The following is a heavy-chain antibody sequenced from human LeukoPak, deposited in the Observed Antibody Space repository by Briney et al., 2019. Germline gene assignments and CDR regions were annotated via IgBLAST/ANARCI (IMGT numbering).Heavy chain of an antibody. CDR1: GYTFTSYG. Sequence: GASVKVSCKASGYTFTSYGISWVRQAPGQGLEWMGWISAYNGNTNYAQKFQGRVTITADESTSTAYMELSSLRSEDTAVYYCASTGSSGGSFVRSFSSYNWFDPWGQGTLVTVSS. CDR3: ASTGSSGGSFVRSFSSYNWFDP. CDR2: ISAYNGNT. D-gene: IGHD2-15*01. V-gene: IGHV1-18*01. J-gene: IGHJ5*02.